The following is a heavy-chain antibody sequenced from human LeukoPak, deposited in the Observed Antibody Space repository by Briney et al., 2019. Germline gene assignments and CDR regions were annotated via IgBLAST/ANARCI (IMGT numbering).Heavy chain of an antibody. CDR1: GYSISSGYY. CDR3: ARYDSKHYYDSSGYYYEYAFDI. J-gene: IGHJ3*02. CDR2: IYTSGST. D-gene: IGHD3-22*01. V-gene: IGHV4-61*02. Sequence: KTSETLSLTCTVSGYSISSGYYWSWIRQPAGKGLEWIGRIYTSGSTNYNPSLKSRVTISVDTSKNQFSLKLSSVTAADTAVYYCARYDSKHYYDSSGYYYEYAFDIWGQGTMVTVSS.